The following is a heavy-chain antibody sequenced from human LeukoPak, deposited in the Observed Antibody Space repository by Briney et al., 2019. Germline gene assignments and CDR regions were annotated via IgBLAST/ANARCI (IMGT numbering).Heavy chain of an antibody. J-gene: IGHJ3*02. V-gene: IGHV4-34*01. CDR1: GGSFSGYY. Sequence: SETLSLTCAVYGGSFSGYYWSWIRQPPGKGLEWIGEINHSGSTNYNPSLKSRVTISVDTSKNQFSLKLSSVTAADTAVYYCARAGRYAFDNWGQGTMVTVSS. CDR2: INHSGST. CDR3: ARAGRYAFDN.